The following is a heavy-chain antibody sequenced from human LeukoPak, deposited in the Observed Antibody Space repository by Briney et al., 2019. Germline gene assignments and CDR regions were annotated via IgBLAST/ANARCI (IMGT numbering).Heavy chain of an antibody. V-gene: IGHV5-51*01. Sequence: GASVKTSCETSAFTFTAYWIVWVRQVHGKGLECVGMIAPGDPDTRYSPSFQGQVTMSADKSLTTAYLQWDSLKASDTAIYYCARRAGYGSARAYADWFDPWGQGTLVTVSS. CDR3: ARRAGYGSARAYADWFDP. CDR1: AFTFTAYW. D-gene: IGHD3-10*01. J-gene: IGHJ5*02. CDR2: IAPGDPDT.